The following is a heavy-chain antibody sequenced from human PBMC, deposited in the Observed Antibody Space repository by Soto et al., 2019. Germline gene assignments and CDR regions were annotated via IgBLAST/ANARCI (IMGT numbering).Heavy chain of an antibody. Sequence: QVQLVQSGAEVKKPGASVKVSCKASGYTFSDYYMHWVRQAPGQGLEWMGWINANSGGTTYAQKFQGRVTMTRDTSISTAYIELSSLSSDDTAIYYCARLQIEVAGTNWGQGTLVTVSS. CDR3: ARLQIEVAGTN. J-gene: IGHJ4*02. CDR1: GYTFSDYY. V-gene: IGHV1-2*02. D-gene: IGHD6-19*01. CDR2: INANSGGT.